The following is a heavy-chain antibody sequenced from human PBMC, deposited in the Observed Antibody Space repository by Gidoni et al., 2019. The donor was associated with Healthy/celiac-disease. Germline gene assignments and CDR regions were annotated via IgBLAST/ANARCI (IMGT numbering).Heavy chain of an antibody. CDR3: ARDPDIAVAGTGNDAFDI. Sequence: QVQLVESGGGVVQPGRSLRLSCAASGFTFSSYGMHWVRQAPGKGLEWVAVIWYDGSNKYYADSVKGRFTISRDNSKNTLYLQMNSLRAEDTAVYYCARDPDIAVAGTGNDAFDIWGQGTMVTVSS. CDR1: GFTFSSYG. V-gene: IGHV3-33*01. J-gene: IGHJ3*02. D-gene: IGHD6-19*01. CDR2: IWYDGSNK.